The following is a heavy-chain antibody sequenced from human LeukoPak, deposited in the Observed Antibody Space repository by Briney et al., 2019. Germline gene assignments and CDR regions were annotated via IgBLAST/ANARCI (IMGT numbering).Heavy chain of an antibody. D-gene: IGHD2-15*01. CDR2: ISYDGSNE. CDR1: GFTFSSYA. CDR3: SREKDIVVVVPAMDV. J-gene: IGHJ6*02. Sequence: PGGSLRLSCEASGFTFSSYAMHWVRQAPGKGLEWVAVISYDGSNEYYADSVKGRFTTSRDNPKNTLYLQMNSLRAEDTAVYYCSREKDIVVVVPAMDVWGQGTTVTVSS. V-gene: IGHV3-30-3*01.